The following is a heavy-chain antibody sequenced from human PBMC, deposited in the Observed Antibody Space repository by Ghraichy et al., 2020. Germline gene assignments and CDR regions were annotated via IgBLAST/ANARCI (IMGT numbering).Heavy chain of an antibody. V-gene: IGHV3-23*01. Sequence: LSLTCAASGFIFSSYAMNWVRQAPGKGLEWVSSISGSVGSTYYADSVKGRFTISRDNSRNTLYLQMNSLRAEDTAIYYCAKSLIAARPNWFDPWGQGTLVTVSS. D-gene: IGHD6-6*01. CDR1: GFIFSSYA. J-gene: IGHJ5*02. CDR2: ISGSVGST. CDR3: AKSLIAARPNWFDP.